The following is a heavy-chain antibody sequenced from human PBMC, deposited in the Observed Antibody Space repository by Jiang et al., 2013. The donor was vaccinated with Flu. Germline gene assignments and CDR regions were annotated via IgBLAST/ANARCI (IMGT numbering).Heavy chain of an antibody. V-gene: IGHV4-39*01. J-gene: IGHJ4*02. CDR2: IYYSGST. D-gene: IGHD2-21*02. Sequence: GPGLVKPSETLSLTCTVSGGSISSSSYYWGWIRQPPGKGLEWIGSIYYSGSTYYNPSLKSRVTISVDTSKNQFSLKLSSVTAADTAVYYCARHKNAMVTAILEPPDYWGQGTLVTVSS. CDR3: ARHKNAMVTAILEPPDY. CDR1: GGSISSSSYY.